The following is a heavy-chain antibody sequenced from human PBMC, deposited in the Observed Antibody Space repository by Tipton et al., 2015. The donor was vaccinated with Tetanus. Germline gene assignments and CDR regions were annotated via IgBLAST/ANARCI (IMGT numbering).Heavy chain of an antibody. CDR3: AKRIEGEGIGTPRAFDS. Sequence: SLRLSCAASGFDFRSDWMTWVRQAPGKGLEWVANIKQDGNEKYHVDSVKGRFTISRDNGKNLLYLQMNSLRVEDTAVYFCAKRIEGEGIGTPRAFDSWGQGTLVTVSA. CDR2: IKQDGNEK. J-gene: IGHJ4*02. V-gene: IGHV3-7*03. D-gene: IGHD1-14*01. CDR1: GFDFRSDW.